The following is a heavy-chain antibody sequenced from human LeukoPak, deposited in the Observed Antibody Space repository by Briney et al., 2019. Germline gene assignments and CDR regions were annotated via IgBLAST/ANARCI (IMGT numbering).Heavy chain of an antibody. Sequence: GGSLRLSCTASGFTFGDFAMSWVRQAPGKGLEWVTLIRSQASGGTAEYAASVKGRFTISRDDSKSIAYLQMNSLKTEDTAVYFCTRDRRYYYGSGSLYYYAIDVWGRGTTVTVSS. CDR3: TRDRRYYYGSGSLYYYAIDV. CDR1: GFTFGDFA. J-gene: IGHJ6*02. CDR2: IRSQASGGTA. V-gene: IGHV3-49*04. D-gene: IGHD3-10*01.